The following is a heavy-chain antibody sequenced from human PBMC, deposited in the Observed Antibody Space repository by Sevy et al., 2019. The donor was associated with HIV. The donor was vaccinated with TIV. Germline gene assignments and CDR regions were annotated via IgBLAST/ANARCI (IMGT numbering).Heavy chain of an antibody. CDR2: ISANSGDT. Sequence: ASVKVSCKASDFTFTNYGISWVRQAPGHGLEWVGWISANSGDTKYAQNLQGRVTMTTDKSTNTAYMELKSLRFEDTAVYYCARDCSGAVCSFDSWGQGTLVTVSS. CDR1: DFTFTNYG. J-gene: IGHJ4*02. CDR3: ARDCSGAVCSFDS. D-gene: IGHD2-8*02. V-gene: IGHV1-18*04.